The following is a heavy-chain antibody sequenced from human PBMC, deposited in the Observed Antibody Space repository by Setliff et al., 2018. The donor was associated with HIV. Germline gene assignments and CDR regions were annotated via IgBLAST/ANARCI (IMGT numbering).Heavy chain of an antibody. CDR3: AKEHYERSGFSN. Sequence: PGGSLRLSCAASGFTFDDYGMSWVRQAPGKGLEWVANIKQDGSEKYYVDSVKGRFTISRDNAKNSLYLQMNSLRAEDTAVYYCAKEHYERSGFSNWGQGTLVTVSS. CDR1: GFTFDDYG. J-gene: IGHJ4*02. V-gene: IGHV3-7*01. CDR2: IKQDGSEK. D-gene: IGHD3-22*01.